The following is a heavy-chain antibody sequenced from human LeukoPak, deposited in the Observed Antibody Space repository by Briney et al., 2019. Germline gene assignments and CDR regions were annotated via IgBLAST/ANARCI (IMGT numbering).Heavy chain of an antibody. CDR3: VRGITMFQR. J-gene: IGHJ1*01. CDR1: GFTFDEYG. D-gene: IGHD3-10*01. Sequence: GGSLRLSCAASGFTFDEYGMSWVRQAPGKGLEWVSGISLNGGSTGYAAAVKGRFTISRDNAKNSLYLQMSSLRAEDTAFYYCVRGITMFQRWGQGTLVTVSS. CDR2: ISLNGGST. V-gene: IGHV3-20*04.